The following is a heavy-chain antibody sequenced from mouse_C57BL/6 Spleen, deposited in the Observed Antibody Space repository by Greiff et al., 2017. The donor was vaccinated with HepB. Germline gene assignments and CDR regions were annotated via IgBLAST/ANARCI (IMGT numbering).Heavy chain of an antibody. CDR3: TRRREYGTYDY. CDR2: IDPETGGT. Sequence: QVQLQQSGAELVRPGASVTLSCKASGYTFTDYEMHWVKQTPVHGLEWIGAIDPETGGTAYNQKFKGKAILTADKSSSTAYMELRSLTSEDSAVYYCTRRREYGTYDYWGQGTTLTVSS. CDR1: GYTFTDYE. J-gene: IGHJ2*01. D-gene: IGHD1-1*01. V-gene: IGHV1-15*01.